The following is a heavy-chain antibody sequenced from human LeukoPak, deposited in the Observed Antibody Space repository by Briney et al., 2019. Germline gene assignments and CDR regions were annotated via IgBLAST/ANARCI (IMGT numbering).Heavy chain of an antibody. V-gene: IGHV4-39*01. CDR1: GGSISSSSYY. Sequence: SETLPLTCTVSGGSISSSSYYWGWIRQPPGKGLEWIGSIYYSGSTYYNPSLKSRVTISVDTSKNQFSLKLSSVTAADTAVYYCARKGLLGDYVWGSYRYTDYWGQGTLVTVSS. J-gene: IGHJ4*02. CDR3: ARKGLLGDYVWGSYRYTDY. D-gene: IGHD3-16*02. CDR2: IYYSGST.